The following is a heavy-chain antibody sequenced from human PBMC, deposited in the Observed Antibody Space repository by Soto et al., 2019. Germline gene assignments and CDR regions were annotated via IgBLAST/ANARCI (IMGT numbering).Heavy chain of an antibody. Sequence: PGGSLRLSCAASGFTFSSYSMNWVRQAPGKGLEWVSSISSSSSSYIYYADSVKGRFTISRDNAKNSLYLQMNSLRAEDTAVYYCARDPTGWQWLPTNWFDPWGQGTLVTVSS. CDR1: GFTFSSYS. D-gene: IGHD6-19*01. J-gene: IGHJ5*02. CDR2: ISSSSSSYI. V-gene: IGHV3-21*01. CDR3: ARDPTGWQWLPTNWFDP.